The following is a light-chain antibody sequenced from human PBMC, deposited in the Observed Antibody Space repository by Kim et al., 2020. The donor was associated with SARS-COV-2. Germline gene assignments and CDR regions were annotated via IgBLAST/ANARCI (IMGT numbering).Light chain of an antibody. V-gene: IGKV1-5*03. CDR3: QHYNNRWT. J-gene: IGKJ1*01. CDR2: KAS. CDR1: QNINIG. Sequence: SASVGDKITITCRASQNINIGLAWYQQRPGKAPKLLIFKASTLEGGVPSRFSGSGSGTEFTPTITNLQPDDAATYFCQHYNNRWTFGQGTKVDIK.